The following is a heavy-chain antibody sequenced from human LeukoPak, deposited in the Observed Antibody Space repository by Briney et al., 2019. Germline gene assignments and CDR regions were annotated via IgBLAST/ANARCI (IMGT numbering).Heavy chain of an antibody. J-gene: IGHJ4*02. Sequence: GGSLRLSCAASGFTFSSYSMNWVRQAPGKGLEWVSYISSSSSTIYYADSVKGRFTISRDNAKNSLYLQMNSLRAEDTAVYYCARDYRAAVAVFDYWGQGTLVTVSS. CDR3: ARDYRAAVAVFDY. D-gene: IGHD6-19*01. CDR2: ISSSSSTI. CDR1: GFTFSSYS. V-gene: IGHV3-48*04.